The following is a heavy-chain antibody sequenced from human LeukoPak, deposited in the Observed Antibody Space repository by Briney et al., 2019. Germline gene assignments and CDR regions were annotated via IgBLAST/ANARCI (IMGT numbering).Heavy chain of an antibody. J-gene: IGHJ3*02. CDR2: INSDGSSI. CDR3: VRRPHAFDI. Sequence: GGSLRLSCAASGFTFSNYWMHWVRQAPGKGLLWVSRINSDGSSIRYADSVKGRYTISRDNAKNTLYLQMNSLRAEDTAVYYCVRRPHAFDIWGQGTMVTVSS. V-gene: IGHV3-74*01. CDR1: GFTFSNYW.